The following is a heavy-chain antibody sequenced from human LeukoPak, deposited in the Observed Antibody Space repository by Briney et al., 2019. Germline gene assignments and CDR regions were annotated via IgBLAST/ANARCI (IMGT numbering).Heavy chain of an antibody. D-gene: IGHD2-2*01. Sequence: ASVKVSCKASGYTFTSYGISWVRQAPGQGLEWMGWISAYNGNTNYAQKLQGRVTMTTDTSTSTAYMELRSLRSDDTAVYYCARDGNRGYCSSTSCPYGMDVWGQGTTVTVSS. V-gene: IGHV1-18*01. CDR3: ARDGNRGYCSSTSCPYGMDV. CDR2: ISAYNGNT. J-gene: IGHJ6*02. CDR1: GYTFTSYG.